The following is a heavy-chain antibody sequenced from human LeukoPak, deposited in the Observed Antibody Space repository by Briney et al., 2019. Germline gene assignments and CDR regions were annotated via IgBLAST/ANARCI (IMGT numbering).Heavy chain of an antibody. Sequence: PSQTLSLTCTVSGGSISSGDYYWSWIRQPPGKGLEWIGYIYYSGSTYYNPSLKSRVTISVDTPKNQFSLKLSSVTAADTAVYYCARELYGDYPPHQYYGMDVWGQGTTVTVSS. CDR1: GGSISSGDYY. CDR3: ARELYGDYPPHQYYGMDV. CDR2: IYYSGST. J-gene: IGHJ6*02. D-gene: IGHD4-17*01. V-gene: IGHV4-30-4*01.